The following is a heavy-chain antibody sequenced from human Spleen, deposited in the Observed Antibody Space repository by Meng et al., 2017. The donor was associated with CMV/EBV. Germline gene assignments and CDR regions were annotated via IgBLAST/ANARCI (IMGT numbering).Heavy chain of an antibody. D-gene: IGHD1-7*01. CDR1: GGSVSSGSYY. Sequence: SETLSLTCTVSGGSVSSGSYYWGWIRQPPGKGLEWIGSMYYSGSTYYNPSLKSRVTISVDMSRNQFSLKLTSVTAADTAVYYCASYDTGTGSFDYWGQGTLVTVSS. V-gene: IGHV4-39*07. CDR2: MYYSGST. J-gene: IGHJ4*02. CDR3: ASYDTGTGSFDY.